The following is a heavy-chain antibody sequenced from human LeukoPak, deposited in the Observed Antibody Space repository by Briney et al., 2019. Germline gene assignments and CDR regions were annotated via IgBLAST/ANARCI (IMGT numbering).Heavy chain of an antibody. CDR1: GYTFTGYY. J-gene: IGHJ4*02. V-gene: IGHV1-2*02. D-gene: IGHD3-9*01. CDR3: ARDVDDILTGYPTPLDY. Sequence: ASVKVSCKASGYTFTGYYMHWVRQAPGQGLEWMGWINPNNGGTNYAQKFQGRVTMTRDTSISTAYMELSRLRSDDTAVYYCARDVDDILTGYPTPLDYWGQGTLVTVSS. CDR2: INPNNGGT.